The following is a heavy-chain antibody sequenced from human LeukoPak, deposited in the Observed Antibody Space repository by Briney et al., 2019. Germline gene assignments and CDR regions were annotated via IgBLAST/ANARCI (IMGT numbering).Heavy chain of an antibody. V-gene: IGHV4-59*01. CDR2: IFYTGST. CDR3: ARVNSAWHGALDF. Sequence: ASETLSLTCTVSGGSISSYYWSWIRQPPGKGLEWLGYIFYTGSTTYNPSLRSRVTISVDTSKNQFSLKLGSVTAADTAVYYCARVNSAWHGALDFWGQGTLVTVSS. J-gene: IGHJ4*02. CDR1: GGSISSYY. D-gene: IGHD6-19*01.